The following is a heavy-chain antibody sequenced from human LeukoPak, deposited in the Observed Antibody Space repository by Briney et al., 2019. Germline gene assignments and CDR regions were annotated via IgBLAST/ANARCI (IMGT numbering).Heavy chain of an antibody. Sequence: ASVKVSCKASGYTFTSYYMHWVRQAPGQGLEWMGIINPSGGSTSYAQKFKGRVTMTRDTSTSTIYMELSSLRSEDTAVYYCAREGVVVVPALVGPGAAATPDFDYWGQGTLVTVSS. CDR3: AREGVVVVPALVGPGAAATPDFDY. D-gene: IGHD2-2*01. J-gene: IGHJ4*02. CDR2: INPSGGST. CDR1: GYTFTSYY. V-gene: IGHV1-46*01.